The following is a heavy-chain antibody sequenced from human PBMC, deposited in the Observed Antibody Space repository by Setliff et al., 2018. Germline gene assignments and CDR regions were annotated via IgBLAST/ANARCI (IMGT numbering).Heavy chain of an antibody. D-gene: IGHD6-13*01. V-gene: IGHV1-46*01. CDR2: INPSGGTT. CDR3: ARAPYGSSWYGYYYYYMDV. Sequence: ASVKVSCKASGYTFTTYYMHWVRQAPGQGLEWMGIINPSGGTTSYAQKFQGRVTMTRDTSTSTVYMDLSSPRSEDTAVYYCARAPYGSSWYGYYYYYMDVWGKGTTVTVSS. J-gene: IGHJ6*03. CDR1: GYTFTTYY.